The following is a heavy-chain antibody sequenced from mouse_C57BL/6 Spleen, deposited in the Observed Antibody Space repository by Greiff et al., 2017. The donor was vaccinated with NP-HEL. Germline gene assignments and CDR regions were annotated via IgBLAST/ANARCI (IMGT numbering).Heavy chain of an antibody. J-gene: IGHJ2*01. D-gene: IGHD3-2*02. CDR1: GYAFSSYW. CDR3: ARGDSSGYNY. Sequence: VQLQQSGASVKISCKASGYAFSSYWMNWVKQRPGKGLEWIGQIYPGDGDTNYNGKFKGKATLTADKSSSTAYMQLSSLTSEDSAVYFCARGDSSGYNYWGKGTTLTVSS. CDR2: IYPGDGDT. V-gene: IGHV1-80*01.